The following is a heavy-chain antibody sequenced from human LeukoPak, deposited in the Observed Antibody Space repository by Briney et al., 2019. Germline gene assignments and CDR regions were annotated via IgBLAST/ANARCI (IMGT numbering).Heavy chain of an antibody. Sequence: PGRSLRLSCTASGFTFGDYAMSWVRQAPGKGLEWVGFIRSKAYGGTTEYAASVKGRFTISRDDSKSIAYLQMNSLKTEDTAVYFCARDRLVAGHYYYMDVWGKGTTVTVSS. J-gene: IGHJ6*03. CDR2: IRSKAYGGTT. CDR3: ARDRLVAGHYYYMDV. CDR1: GFTFGDYA. D-gene: IGHD5-12*01. V-gene: IGHV3-49*04.